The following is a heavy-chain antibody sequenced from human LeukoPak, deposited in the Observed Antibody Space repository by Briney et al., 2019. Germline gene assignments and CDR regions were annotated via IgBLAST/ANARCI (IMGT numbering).Heavy chain of an antibody. CDR3: AKDWNAWPTNFDS. J-gene: IGHJ4*02. CDR1: GFTFSTYA. V-gene: IGHV3-23*01. Sequence: GGSLRLSCAASGFTFSTYAVNWVRQAPGKGLEWVSAISSSGGTTYYADSVKGRFSISRDNSKNTLYLRMNSLRAEDTAVYYCAKDWNAWPTNFDSWGQGTLVTVSA. CDR2: ISSSGGTT. D-gene: IGHD5-24*01.